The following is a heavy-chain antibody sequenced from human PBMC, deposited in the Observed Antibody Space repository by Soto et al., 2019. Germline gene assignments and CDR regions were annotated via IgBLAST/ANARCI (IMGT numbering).Heavy chain of an antibody. J-gene: IGHJ4*02. CDR3: AKDGIPEWLLRVYFDY. Sequence: QVQLVESGGGVVQPGRSLRLSCAASGFTFSSYGMHWVRQAPGKGLEWVAVISYDGSNKYYADSVKGRFTISRDNSKNTLYLQMNSLRAEDTAVYYCAKDGIPEWLLRVYFDYWGQGTLVTVSS. CDR2: ISYDGSNK. CDR1: GFTFSSYG. V-gene: IGHV3-30*18. D-gene: IGHD3-3*01.